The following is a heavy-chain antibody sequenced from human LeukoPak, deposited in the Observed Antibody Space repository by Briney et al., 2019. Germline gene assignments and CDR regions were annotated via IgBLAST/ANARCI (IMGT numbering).Heavy chain of an antibody. CDR1: GYTLTELS. D-gene: IGHD3-10*01. Sequence: ASVKVSCKVSGYTLTELSMHWVRQAPGKGLEWMGGFDPEDGETIYAQKFQGRVTMTEDTSTDTAYMELSSLRSEDTAVYYCAPRWFGELHDAFDIWGQGTMVTVSS. CDR3: APRWFGELHDAFDI. J-gene: IGHJ3*02. V-gene: IGHV1-24*01. CDR2: FDPEDGET.